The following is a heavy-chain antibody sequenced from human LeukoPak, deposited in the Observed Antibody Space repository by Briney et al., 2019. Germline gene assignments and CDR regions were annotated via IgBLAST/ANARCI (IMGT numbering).Heavy chain of an antibody. V-gene: IGHV3-21*01. CDR3: ASGSAYYYDSSGYYSTHNFDH. Sequence: PGGSLRLSCAASGFTFSSYSMNWVRQAPGKGLEWVSSISSSSSYIYYADSVKGRFTISIDNAKNSLYLQMNSLRAEDTAVYYCASGSAYYYDSSGYYSTHNFDHWGQGTLVTVSS. D-gene: IGHD3-22*01. CDR2: ISSSSSYI. J-gene: IGHJ4*02. CDR1: GFTFSSYS.